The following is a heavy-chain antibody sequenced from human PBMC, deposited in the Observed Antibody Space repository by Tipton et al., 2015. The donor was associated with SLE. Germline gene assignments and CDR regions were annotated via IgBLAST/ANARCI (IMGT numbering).Heavy chain of an antibody. D-gene: IGHD5-12*01. Sequence: GSLRLSCTASGFTFSDAWMSWVRQAPGKGLEWVANIKQDGSEKYYVDSVKGRFTISRDNAKNSLYLQMNSLRAEDTAVYYCAREGYSGYESWEMFDYWGQGTLVTVSS. CDR1: GFTFSDAW. V-gene: IGHV3-7*01. CDR2: IKQDGSEK. CDR3: AREGYSGYESWEMFDY. J-gene: IGHJ4*02.